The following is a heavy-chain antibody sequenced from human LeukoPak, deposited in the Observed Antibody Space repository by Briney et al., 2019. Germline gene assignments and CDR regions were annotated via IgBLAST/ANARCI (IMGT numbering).Heavy chain of an antibody. CDR1: GESISGPY. Sequence: SETLSLTCNVSGESISGPYWNWIRQSPGRGLEWIGYTHYTGETNYNPSLKSRLTMSVDTSNNQVYLRLSSVTAADTAVYYCGRNLGSGSDHWGQGTLVTASS. V-gene: IGHV4-59*11. CDR2: THYTGET. CDR3: GRNLGSGSDH. J-gene: IGHJ4*02. D-gene: IGHD3-10*01.